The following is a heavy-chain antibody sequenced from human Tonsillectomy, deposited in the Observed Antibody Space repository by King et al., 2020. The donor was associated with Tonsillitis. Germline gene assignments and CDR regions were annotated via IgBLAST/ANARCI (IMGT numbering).Heavy chain of an antibody. V-gene: IGHV3-48*04. D-gene: IGHD2-2*01. CDR2: ISSSSNTI. J-gene: IGHJ6*02. CDR1: GFTFNSYS. Sequence: VQLVESGGGLVQPGGSLRLSCAASGFTFNSYSMNWVRQAPGKGLEWVSYISSSSNTIYYADSVKGRFTISRDNTKNSLYLQMNSLRAEDTAVYYCARDFEYQAFYGMDVWGQGPTVTVSS. CDR3: ARDFEYQAFYGMDV.